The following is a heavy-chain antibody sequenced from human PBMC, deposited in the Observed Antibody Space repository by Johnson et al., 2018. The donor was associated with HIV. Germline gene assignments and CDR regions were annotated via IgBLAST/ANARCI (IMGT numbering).Heavy chain of an antibody. Sequence: VESGGGVVQPGRSLRLSCGASGFTFSSYGMHWVRQAPGKGLEWVAVISYDGSNKYYADSVKGRFTISRDNSKNTLYLQMNSLRAEDTAVYYCAKDRGLSAFDIWGQGTMVTVSS. V-gene: IGHV3-30*18. J-gene: IGHJ3*02. CDR1: GFTFSSYG. CDR2: ISYDGSNK. D-gene: IGHD3-10*01. CDR3: AKDRGLSAFDI.